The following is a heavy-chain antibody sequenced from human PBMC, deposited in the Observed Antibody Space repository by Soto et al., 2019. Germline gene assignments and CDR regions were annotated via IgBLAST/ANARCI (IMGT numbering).Heavy chain of an antibody. D-gene: IGHD2-2*01. V-gene: IGHV4-4*02. J-gene: IGHJ4*02. CDR2: IYHSGST. Sequence: SETLSLTCAVSGGSISSSNWLSWVRQPPGKGLEWIGEIYHSGSTNYNPSLKSRVTISVDKSKNQFSLKLSSVTAADTAVYYCAIMGGGYCSSTSCYDFDYWGQGTLVTVSS. CDR1: GGSISSSNW. CDR3: AIMGGGYCSSTSCYDFDY.